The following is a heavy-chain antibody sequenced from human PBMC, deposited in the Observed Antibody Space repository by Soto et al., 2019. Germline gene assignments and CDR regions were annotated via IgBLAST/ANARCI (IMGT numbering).Heavy chain of an antibody. CDR3: ARGRRYYDSSGEATYYFDY. D-gene: IGHD3-22*01. CDR1: GFTFSSYW. Sequence: GGSLRLSCAASGFTFSSYWMSWVRQAPGKGLEWVANIKQDGSEKYYVDSVKGRFTISRDNAKNSLYLQMNSLRAEDTAVYYCARGRRYYDSSGEATYYFDYWGQGTLVTVSS. V-gene: IGHV3-7*01. J-gene: IGHJ4*02. CDR2: IKQDGSEK.